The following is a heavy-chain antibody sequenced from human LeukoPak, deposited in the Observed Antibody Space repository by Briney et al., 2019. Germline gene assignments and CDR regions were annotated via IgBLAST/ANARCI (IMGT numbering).Heavy chain of an antibody. V-gene: IGHV3-21*04. D-gene: IGHD3-9*01. CDR2: ISSSSSYI. Sequence: GGSLRLSCAASGFTFSSYSMNWVRQAPGKGLEWVSSISSSSSYIYYADSVKGRFTISRDNSKNTLYLQMNSLRAEDTAVYYCAKGGYYDIFTGYNDYWGQGTLVTVSS. CDR1: GFTFSSYS. J-gene: IGHJ4*02. CDR3: AKGGYYDIFTGYNDY.